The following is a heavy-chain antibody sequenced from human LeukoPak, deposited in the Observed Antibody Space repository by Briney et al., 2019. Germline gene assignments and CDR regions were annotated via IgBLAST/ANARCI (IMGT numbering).Heavy chain of an antibody. J-gene: IGHJ4*02. Sequence: GASVKVSCKASGYTFTSYGINWVRQATGQGLEWMGWMNPNSGNTGYAQKFQGRVTMTRNTSISTAYMELSSLRSEDTAVYYCARGRRAVAGTDYWGQGTLVTVSS. D-gene: IGHD6-19*01. CDR3: ARGRRAVAGTDY. V-gene: IGHV1-8*01. CDR1: GYTFTSYG. CDR2: MNPNSGNT.